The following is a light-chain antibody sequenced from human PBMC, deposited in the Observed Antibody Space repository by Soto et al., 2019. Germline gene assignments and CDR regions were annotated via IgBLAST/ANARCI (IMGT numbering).Light chain of an antibody. CDR3: SSYAGSSNV. J-gene: IGLJ1*01. CDR1: SSDVGGYNY. V-gene: IGLV2-8*01. Sequence: QSALTQPPSASGSPGQSVAISCTGTSSDVGGYNYVSWYQQHPGKAPKLMIYEVNKRPSRVPDRFSGSKSGNTASLTVSGLQAEDEADYYCSSYAGSSNVFGTGTKGTVL. CDR2: EVN.